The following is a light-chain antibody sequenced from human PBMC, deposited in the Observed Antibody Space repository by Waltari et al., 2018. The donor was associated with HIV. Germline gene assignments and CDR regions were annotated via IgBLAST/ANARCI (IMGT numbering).Light chain of an antibody. J-gene: IGLJ2*01. CDR2: EVS. V-gene: IGLV2-23*02. CDR3: CSYAGSSTRVV. CDR1: SSDVGSYNL. Sequence: QSALTQPASVSGSPGQSITISCTGTSSDVGSYNLFSWYQQHPGKAPKLMIYEVSKRPSGVSNRFSGSKSGNTASLTISGLQAEDEADYYCCSYAGSSTRVVFGGGTKLTVL.